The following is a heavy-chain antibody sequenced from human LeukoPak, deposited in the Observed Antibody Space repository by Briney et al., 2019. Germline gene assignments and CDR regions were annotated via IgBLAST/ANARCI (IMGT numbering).Heavy chain of an antibody. D-gene: IGHD3-22*01. CDR3: ARDYYYDSSGVKLNWFDP. CDR2: ISAYNGNT. CDR1: GYTFTSYG. V-gene: IGHV1-18*01. J-gene: IGHJ5*02. Sequence: ASVKVSFKASGYTFTSYGISRVRQPPAQGREWMGWISAYNGNTNYAQKLHGRVTMTIDTSTSTAYMELRSLRSDDTAVYYCARDYYYDSSGVKLNWFDPWGQGTLVTVSS.